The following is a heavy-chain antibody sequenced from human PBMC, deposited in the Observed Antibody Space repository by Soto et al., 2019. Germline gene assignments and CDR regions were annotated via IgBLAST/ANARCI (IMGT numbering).Heavy chain of an antibody. J-gene: IGHJ6*02. V-gene: IGHV3-21*01. Sequence: PGGSLRLSCAASGFTFSSYSMSWVRQSPGKGLERVSSISRSRSYIYYADSVKGRFTISRDNAKNSLYLKMNSLRAEDTAVYYCARDGDCSGGSCAFYYYYGMDVWGQGTTVTVSS. CDR1: GFTFSSYS. CDR3: ARDGDCSGGSCAFYYYYGMDV. CDR2: ISRSRSYI. D-gene: IGHD2-15*01.